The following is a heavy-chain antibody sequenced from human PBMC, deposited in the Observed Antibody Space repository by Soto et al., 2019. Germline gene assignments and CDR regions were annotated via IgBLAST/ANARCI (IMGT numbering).Heavy chain of an antibody. J-gene: IGHJ4*02. CDR1: GGTFYTYT. CDR3: ARIPRYSFPTSDDLDS. CDR2: ITPIYPTT. V-gene: IGHV1-69*15. Sequence: QVQLVQSGAEVRKPGSSVQVSCKASGGTFYTYTFSWVRQAPGQGLEWMGSITPIYPTTNYAEKFQGRLTVTAAGSTNTASMELNSLPSEDTAVYYCARIPRYSFPTSDDLDSWGQGTLVTVSS. D-gene: IGHD5-18*01.